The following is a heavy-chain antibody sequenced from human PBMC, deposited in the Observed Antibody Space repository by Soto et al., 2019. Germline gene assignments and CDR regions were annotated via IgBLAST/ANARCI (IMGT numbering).Heavy chain of an antibody. CDR3: VRPQYSGSYYGVDF. Sequence: PGGSLRLSCAASGFTFSSYSMNWVRQAPGKGLEWVSYISSSSDAIYYGDSVKGRFTISRDNAKNSLYLQMNSLRAEDTAVYYCVRPQYSGSYYGVDFWGQGTLVTVSS. V-gene: IGHV3-48*01. J-gene: IGHJ4*02. D-gene: IGHD1-26*01. CDR2: ISSSSDAI. CDR1: GFTFSSYS.